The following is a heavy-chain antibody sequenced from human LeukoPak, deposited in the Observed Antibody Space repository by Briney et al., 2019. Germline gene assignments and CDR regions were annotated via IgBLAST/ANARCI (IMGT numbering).Heavy chain of an antibody. CDR3: ARALSHCLDY. Sequence: GGSLRLSCVVSGFNFSNYWMNWVRQAPGKGLEWVANIKHDGSEKYYVDSVKGRFSISRDNAKKSLYLQMNSLRAEDTAVYYCARALSHCLDYWGQGTLVTVSS. CDR1: GFNFSNYW. D-gene: IGHD3-16*01. CDR2: IKHDGSEK. V-gene: IGHV3-7*01. J-gene: IGHJ4*02.